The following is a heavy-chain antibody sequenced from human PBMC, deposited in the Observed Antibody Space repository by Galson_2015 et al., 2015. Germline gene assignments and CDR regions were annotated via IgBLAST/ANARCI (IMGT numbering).Heavy chain of an antibody. J-gene: IGHJ4*02. CDR2: ISSSSATI. Sequence: SLRLSCAASGFTFSNSAMTWVRQAPGKGLEWVSYISSSSATIYYADSVKGRFTISRDNAKNSLYLQMNSLRDEDTAVYYCARDPWRGSYKVFYFDYWGQGTLVTVSS. V-gene: IGHV3-48*02. CDR1: GFTFSNSA. CDR3: ARDPWRGSYKVFYFDY. D-gene: IGHD1-26*01.